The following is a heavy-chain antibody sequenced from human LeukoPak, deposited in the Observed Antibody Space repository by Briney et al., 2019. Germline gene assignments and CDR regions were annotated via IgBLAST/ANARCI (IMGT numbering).Heavy chain of an antibody. Sequence: HPGTSLRLSCAASGFTFSSYGMHWLRQAPGKGLEWVSGISGSGGSTNYEDSAKGRFTISRDNSKKTLYLQMNSLRAEDTAVYYCAKDPLGMRYFDYWGQGTLVTVSS. CDR2: ISGSGGST. CDR1: GFTFSSYG. D-gene: IGHD3-16*01. CDR3: AKDPLGMRYFDY. J-gene: IGHJ4*02. V-gene: IGHV3-23*01.